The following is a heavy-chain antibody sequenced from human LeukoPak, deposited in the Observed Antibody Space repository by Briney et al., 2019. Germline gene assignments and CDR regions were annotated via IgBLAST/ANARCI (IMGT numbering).Heavy chain of an antibody. CDR2: IYYSGST. D-gene: IGHD1-26*01. J-gene: IGHJ3*02. V-gene: IGHV4-59*11. CDR1: GGSLSGQY. CDR3: ARVWAQGGDAFDI. Sequence: SETLSLTCTVSGGSLSGQYWSWIRQPPGKGLEWIAYIYYSGSTNYNPSLKSRVTISVDTSKNQFSLKLTSVTAADTALYYCARVWAQGGDAFDIWGHGIVVTVSS.